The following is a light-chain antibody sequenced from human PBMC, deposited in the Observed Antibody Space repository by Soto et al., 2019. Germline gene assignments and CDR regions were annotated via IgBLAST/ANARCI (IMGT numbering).Light chain of an antibody. CDR3: AAWDGSLNGYV. CDR1: SSNIGSNS. Sequence: QSVLTQPPSGSGAPGQGVTISCSGSSSNIGSNSVNWYQQLPGTAPKLLIYSNNQRPSGVPDRFSGSKSGTSASLAISGLQSEDEADYYCAAWDGSLNGYVFGTGTKLTVL. CDR2: SNN. J-gene: IGLJ1*01. V-gene: IGLV1-44*01.